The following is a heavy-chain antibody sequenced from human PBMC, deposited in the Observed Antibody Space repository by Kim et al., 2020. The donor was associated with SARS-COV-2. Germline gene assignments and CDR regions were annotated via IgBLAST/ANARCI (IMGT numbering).Heavy chain of an antibody. J-gene: IGHJ5*02. CDR3: AKDATRGYSYGYSGGWFDP. D-gene: IGHD5-18*01. V-gene: IGHV3-43*01. Sequence: RFTISRDNSKNSLYLQMNSLRTEDTALYYCAKDATRGYSYGYSGGWFDPWGQGTLVTVSS.